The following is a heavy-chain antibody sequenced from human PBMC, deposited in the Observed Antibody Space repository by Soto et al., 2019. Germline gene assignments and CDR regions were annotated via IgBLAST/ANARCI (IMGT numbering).Heavy chain of an antibody. CDR3: AHRRKQLGAFDI. D-gene: IGHD6-6*01. CDR1: GFSLRTSGVG. CDR2: IYWDDDK. Sequence: SGPTLVNPTHPLTLTCTFSGFSLRTSGVGVGWIRQPPGKALEWLALIYWDDDKRYSPSLKSRLTITKDTSKNQVVLTMTNMHPVDTATYYCAHRRKQLGAFDIWGQGTMVTVSS. V-gene: IGHV2-5*02. J-gene: IGHJ3*02.